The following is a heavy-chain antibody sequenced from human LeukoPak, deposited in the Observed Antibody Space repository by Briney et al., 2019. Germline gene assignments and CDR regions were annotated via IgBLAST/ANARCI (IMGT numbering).Heavy chain of an antibody. CDR2: ISVYNGNT. V-gene: IGHV1-18*01. D-gene: IGHD1-26*01. Sequence: VASVKVSCKASGYTFTSYGISWVRQAPGQGLEWMGWISVYNGNTNYAQKLQGRVTVATDTSTSTAYMELRSLRSDDTAVYFCARVTVGAPDAFDIWGQGTMVTVSS. CDR3: ARVTVGAPDAFDI. CDR1: GYTFTSYG. J-gene: IGHJ3*02.